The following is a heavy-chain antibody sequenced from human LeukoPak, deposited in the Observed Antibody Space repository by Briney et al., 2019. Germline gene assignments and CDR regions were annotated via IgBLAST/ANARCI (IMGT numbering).Heavy chain of an antibody. CDR2: ISTGGIST. D-gene: IGHD2-2*01. J-gene: IGHJ4*02. CDR1: GFPFSSHE. CDR3: AAPPDQ. Sequence: GGSLRLSCAASGFPFSSHEMNWVRQAPGKGLEWVSYISTGGISTHYADSVKGRFTISRDNANNLVYLQMNSLRADDTGIYYCAAPPDQRGQGTLVTVSS. V-gene: IGHV3-48*03.